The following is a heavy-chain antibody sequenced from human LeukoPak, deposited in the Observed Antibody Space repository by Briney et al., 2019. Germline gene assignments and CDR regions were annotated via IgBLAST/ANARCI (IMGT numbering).Heavy chain of an antibody. CDR3: ARMGAGYTGPFDY. J-gene: IGHJ4*02. Sequence: GGSLRLSCAASGSIVSRNYMSWVRQAPGKGLEWVSVISRGVTTYYADSVKDRFTISRDKSKNTVYLQMNSLRAEDTAVYYCARMGAGYTGPFDYWGQGTLVTVSS. V-gene: IGHV3-66*01. CDR2: ISRGVTT. D-gene: IGHD5-12*01. CDR1: GSIVSRNY.